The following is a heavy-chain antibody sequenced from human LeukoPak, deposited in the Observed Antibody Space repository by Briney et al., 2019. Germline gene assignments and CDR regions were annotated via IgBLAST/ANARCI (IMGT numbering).Heavy chain of an antibody. V-gene: IGHV3-74*01. CDR2: IDTDGRTT. Sequence: GGSLRLSCAASGFTFSSYAMSWVRQAPGKGLVWVSRIDTDGRTTDYADSVRGRFTIYRDNVQNTLYLQMHSLTAEDTAVYYCARDVAGARSYWGQGALVSVSS. J-gene: IGHJ4*02. CDR3: ARDVAGARSY. D-gene: IGHD3-10*01. CDR1: GFTFSSYA.